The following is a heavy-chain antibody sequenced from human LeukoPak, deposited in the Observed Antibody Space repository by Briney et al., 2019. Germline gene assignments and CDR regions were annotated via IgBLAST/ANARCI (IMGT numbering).Heavy chain of an antibody. Sequence: GGSLRLSCAASGFTFSSYGMSWVRQAPGKGLEWVSAISGSGGSTYYADSVKGRFTISRDNSKNTLYLQMNSLRAEDTAVYYCRATATYYYYMDVWGKGTTVTISS. D-gene: IGHD2-21*02. CDR1: GFTFSSYG. CDR3: RATATYYYYMDV. CDR2: ISGSGGST. J-gene: IGHJ6*03. V-gene: IGHV3-23*01.